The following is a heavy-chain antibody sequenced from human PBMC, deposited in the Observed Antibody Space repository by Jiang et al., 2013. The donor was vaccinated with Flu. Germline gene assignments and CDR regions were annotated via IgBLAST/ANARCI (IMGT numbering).Heavy chain of an antibody. CDR3: ARDGVHYSNYVPYYYGMDV. J-gene: IGHJ6*02. Sequence: GGSISSGDYYWSWIRQPPGKGLEWIGYIYYSGSTYYNPSLKSRVTISVGTSKNQFSLKLSSVTAADTAVYYCARDGVHYSNYVPYYYGMDVWGQGTTVTVSS. CDR1: GGSISSGDYY. V-gene: IGHV4-30-4*01. D-gene: IGHD4-11*01. CDR2: IYYSGST.